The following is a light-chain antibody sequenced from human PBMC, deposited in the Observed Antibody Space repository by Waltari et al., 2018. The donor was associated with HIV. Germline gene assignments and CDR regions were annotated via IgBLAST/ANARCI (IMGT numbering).Light chain of an antibody. Sequence: DIQMTQSPSTLSASVGDSGTITCRASQNINSWLAWYQQRPGNAPRLLIYKASTLEGGVPSRFSGSGSGTEFTLTITSLQPDDFASYYCQQYNGLSLTFGGGTRVEIK. CDR2: KAS. CDR1: QNINSW. CDR3: QQYNGLSLT. V-gene: IGKV1-5*03. J-gene: IGKJ4*01.